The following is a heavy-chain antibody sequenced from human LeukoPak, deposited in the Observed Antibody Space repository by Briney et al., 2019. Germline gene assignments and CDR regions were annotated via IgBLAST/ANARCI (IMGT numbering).Heavy chain of an antibody. V-gene: IGHV3-74*01. CDR2: IKSDGKT. J-gene: IGHJ1*01. CDR1: GFSFSSYW. D-gene: IGHD3-22*01. CDR3: ARAPSEIGGYYPEYFRH. Sequence: GGSLRLSCAASGFSFSSYWMHWVRQAPGRGLVWVSRIKSDGKTNYADSVKGRFTISRDNAKNTVSLQMNSLRAEDTGVYYCARAPSEIGGYYPEYFRHWGQGTLVTVSS.